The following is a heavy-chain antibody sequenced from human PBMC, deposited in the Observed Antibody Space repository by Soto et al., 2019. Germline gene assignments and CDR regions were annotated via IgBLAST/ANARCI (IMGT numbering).Heavy chain of an antibody. Sequence: EVQLVESGGGLVKPGGSLRLSCAASGFTFSNAWMSWVRQAPGKGLEWVGRIKSKTDGGTTDYAGPVKGRFTISRDDSKNTQYLQMNRLKTEDAAVYCCTTDDGSWLVRGVLFDYWGQGTLVTVSS. CDR2: IKSKTDGGTT. V-gene: IGHV3-15*01. CDR1: GFTFSNAW. CDR3: TTDDGSWLVRGVLFDY. J-gene: IGHJ4*02. D-gene: IGHD3-10*01.